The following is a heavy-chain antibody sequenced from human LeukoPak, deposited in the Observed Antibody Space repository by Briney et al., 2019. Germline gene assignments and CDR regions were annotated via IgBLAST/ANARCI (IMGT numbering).Heavy chain of an antibody. CDR1: GFTFSSYG. J-gene: IGHJ3*02. CDR3: ARDRRVEDAFDI. D-gene: IGHD2-15*01. Sequence: GGSRRLSCAASGFTFSSYGMSWVRQAPGKGLEWVSSISSSSSYIYYADSVKGRFTISRDNAKNSLYLQMNSLRAEDTAVYYCARDRRVEDAFDIWGQGTMVTVSS. V-gene: IGHV3-21*01. CDR2: ISSSSSYI.